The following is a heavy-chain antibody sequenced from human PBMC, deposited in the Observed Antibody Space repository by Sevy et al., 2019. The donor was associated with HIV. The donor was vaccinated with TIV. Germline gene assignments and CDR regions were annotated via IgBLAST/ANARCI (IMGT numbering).Heavy chain of an antibody. CDR2: IRSKAYGGTT. V-gene: IGHV3-49*04. CDR1: GFTFGDYA. D-gene: IGHD3-3*01. J-gene: IGHJ4*02. Sequence: GGSLRLSCTASGFTFGDYAMSWVRQAPGKGLEWVGFIRSKAYGGTTEYAASVKGRFTISRDDSKSIAYLQMNSLKTEDIAVYYCTRVGDDFWSGYYTGFDYWGQGTLVTVSS. CDR3: TRVGDDFWSGYYTGFDY.